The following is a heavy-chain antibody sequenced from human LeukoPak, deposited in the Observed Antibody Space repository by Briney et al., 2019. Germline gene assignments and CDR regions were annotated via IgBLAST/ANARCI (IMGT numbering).Heavy chain of an antibody. J-gene: IGHJ4*02. CDR1: GGSISSSRYY. Sequence: PSETLSLTCTVSGGSISSSRYYWGWIRQPPGTGLEWIGSIYYSGSTYYNPSLKSRVAISVDTSRNQFSLKLSSVTAADTAVYYCARGGSRLTTAGDLDYWGQGTLVTVSS. CDR3: ARGGSRLTTAGDLDY. D-gene: IGHD3-16*01. CDR2: IYYSGST. V-gene: IGHV4-39*01.